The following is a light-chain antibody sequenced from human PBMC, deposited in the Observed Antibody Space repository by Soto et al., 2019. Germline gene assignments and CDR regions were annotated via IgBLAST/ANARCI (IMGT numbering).Light chain of an antibody. CDR1: QGISNY. J-gene: IGKJ1*01. Sequence: DIQMTQSPSSLSASVGDRVTITCRASQGISNYLAGYQQKPGKVPKILIYAASTLQSGLPSRCSGSGSGTAFTLTISSLQPEDVVTYYCQKYNSPPRTFGQGTKVEIK. CDR3: QKYNSPPRT. V-gene: IGKV1-27*01. CDR2: AAS.